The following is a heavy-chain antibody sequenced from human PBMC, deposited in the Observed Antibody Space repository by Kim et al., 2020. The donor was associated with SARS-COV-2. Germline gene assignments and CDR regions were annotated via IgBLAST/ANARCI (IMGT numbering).Heavy chain of an antibody. V-gene: IGHV1-18*01. CDR3: ARHRVDSSGWYENYYYYYYMDV. CDR1: GYTFTSYG. D-gene: IGHD6-19*01. J-gene: IGHJ6*03. Sequence: ASVKVSCKASGYTFTSYGISWVRQAPGQGLEWMGWISVYNGNTNYAQKLQGRVTMTTDTSTSTAYMDLRSLRSDDTAVYYCARHRVDSSGWYENYYYYYYMDVWGKGTTVTVSS. CDR2: ISVYNGNT.